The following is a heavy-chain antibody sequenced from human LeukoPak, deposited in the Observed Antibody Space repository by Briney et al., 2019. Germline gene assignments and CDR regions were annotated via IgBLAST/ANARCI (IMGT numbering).Heavy chain of an antibody. CDR2: IYHSGGT. V-gene: IGHV4-38-2*01. D-gene: IGHD6-13*01. CDR3: ARGRSSWGWFDP. J-gene: IGHJ5*02. Sequence: KPSETLSLTCAVSGYSISSGYYWGGIRQPPGKGLEWIGSIYHSGGTYYNPSLKSRVTISVDTSKNQFSLKLRSVRAVDTAVLYCARGRSSWGWFDPWLQRTLVTVSP. CDR1: GYSISSGYY.